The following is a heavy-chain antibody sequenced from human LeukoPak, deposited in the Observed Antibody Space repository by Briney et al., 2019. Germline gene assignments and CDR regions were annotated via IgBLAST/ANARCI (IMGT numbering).Heavy chain of an antibody. V-gene: IGHV6-1*01. CDR2: TYYRSTWYN. CDR1: GDIVSSNSVT. J-gene: IGHJ5*02. Sequence: SQTLSLTCAISGDIVSSNSVTWHWIRQSPSRGLEWLGRTYYRSTWYNDYAVSVRGRITVNPDTSKNQFSLHLNSVTPEDTAVYYCARRLTQYDCFDPWGQGILVTVSS. CDR3: ARRLTQYDCFDP. D-gene: IGHD2-2*01.